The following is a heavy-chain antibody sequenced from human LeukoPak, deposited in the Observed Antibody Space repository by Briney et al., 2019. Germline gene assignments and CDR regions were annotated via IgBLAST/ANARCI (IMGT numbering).Heavy chain of an antibody. CDR3: ARGIGWFGELLYRNQIDY. Sequence: SETLPLTCAVYGGSFSGYYWSWIRQPPGKGLEWIGEINHSGSTNYNPSLKSRVTISVDTSKNQFSLKLSSVTAADTAVYYCARGIGWFGELLYRNQIDYWGQGTLVTVSS. J-gene: IGHJ4*02. D-gene: IGHD3-10*01. CDR1: GGSFSGYY. CDR2: INHSGST. V-gene: IGHV4-34*01.